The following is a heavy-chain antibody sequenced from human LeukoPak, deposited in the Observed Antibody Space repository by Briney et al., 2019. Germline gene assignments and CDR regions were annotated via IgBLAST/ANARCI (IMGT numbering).Heavy chain of an antibody. CDR1: GGTFSSYA. J-gene: IGHJ4*02. V-gene: IGHV1-69*04. CDR3: ASLTYYYDSSSDY. Sequence: SVKVSCKASGGTFSSYAISWVRQAPGQGLEWMGRIIPILGIANYAQKFQGRVTITADKSTSTAYMELSSLRSEDTAVYYCASLTYYYDSSSDYWGQGTLVTVSS. D-gene: IGHD3-22*01. CDR2: IIPILGIA.